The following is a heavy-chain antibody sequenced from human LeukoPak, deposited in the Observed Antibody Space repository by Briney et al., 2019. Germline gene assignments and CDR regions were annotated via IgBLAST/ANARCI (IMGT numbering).Heavy chain of an antibody. J-gene: IGHJ4*02. CDR1: GGSITNYY. V-gene: IGHV4-59*08. D-gene: IGHD2-2*01. CDR2: IYNGGGT. CDR3: ASQMSGTSVSF. Sequence: SETLSLTCTVSGGSITNYYWSWIRQPPGKGLEWIGYIYNGGGTKYNPSLNSRVTISVDTSKNQFSLKLKSVTTTDTAMYYCASQMSGTSVSFWGQGTLVIVSS.